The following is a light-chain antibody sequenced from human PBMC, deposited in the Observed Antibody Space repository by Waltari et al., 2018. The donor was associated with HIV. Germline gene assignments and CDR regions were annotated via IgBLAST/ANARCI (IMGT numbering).Light chain of an antibody. CDR3: QQYNSFWT. J-gene: IGKJ1*01. CDR2: EAS. Sequence: DIQMTQSPSTLSASIGDTVTITCRASQSMTRWLAWYQQKPGKAPKLLIYEASILETGVPSRFSGSESGTEFTLTISSLQPDDFATYYCQQYNSFWTFGQGTKVEIK. V-gene: IGKV1-5*03. CDR1: QSMTRW.